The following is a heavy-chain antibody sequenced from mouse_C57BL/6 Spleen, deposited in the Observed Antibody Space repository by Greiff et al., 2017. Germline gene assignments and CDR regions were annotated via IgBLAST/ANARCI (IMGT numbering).Heavy chain of an antibody. V-gene: IGHV1-80*01. Sequence: QVQLQQSGTELVKPGASVKLSCKASGYTFTSYWMHWVKQRPGKGLEWIGQIYPGDGDTNYNGKFKGKATLTADKSSSTAYMQLSSLTSEDSAVYFCARKTAGAMDYWGQGTSVTVSS. CDR1: GYTFTSYW. CDR2: IYPGDGDT. D-gene: IGHD1-2*01. J-gene: IGHJ4*01. CDR3: ARKTAGAMDY.